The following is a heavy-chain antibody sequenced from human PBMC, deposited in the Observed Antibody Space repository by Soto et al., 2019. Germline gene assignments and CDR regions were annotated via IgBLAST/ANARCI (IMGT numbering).Heavy chain of an antibody. CDR1: AFTFRSYA. Sequence: EEQLLESGGGLVRPGGSLRLSCAASAFTFRSYAMSWVRQAPGKGLEGVSAITASADTTYYADSVKGRFTISRDNSMNTLYLRMNSLRAEDTAVYYCAKVRPLRDCTSTSCLGAFDIWGQGTMVTVS. J-gene: IGHJ3*02. CDR3: AKVRPLRDCTSTSCLGAFDI. CDR2: ITASADTT. V-gene: IGHV3-23*01. D-gene: IGHD2-2*01.